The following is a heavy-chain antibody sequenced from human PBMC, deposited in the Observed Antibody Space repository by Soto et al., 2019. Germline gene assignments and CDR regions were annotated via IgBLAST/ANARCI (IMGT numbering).Heavy chain of an antibody. CDR1: GGTFSSYA. V-gene: IGHV1-69*13. D-gene: IGHD2-2*01. CDR2: IIPIFGTA. Sequence: SVKVSCKASGGTFSSYAISWVRQAPGQGLEWMGGIIPIFGTANYAQKSQGRVTITADESTSTAYMELSSLRSEDTAVYYCARHVPAAGYYYGMDVWGQGTTVTV. J-gene: IGHJ6*02. CDR3: ARHVPAAGYYYGMDV.